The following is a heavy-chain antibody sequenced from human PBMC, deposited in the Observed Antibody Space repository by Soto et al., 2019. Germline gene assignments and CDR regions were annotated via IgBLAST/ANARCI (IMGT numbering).Heavy chain of an antibody. CDR1: GFTFSSYA. V-gene: IGHV3-30*18. J-gene: IGHJ4*02. CDR2: ISYDGSDK. D-gene: IGHD3-16*02. CDR3: AKALGELSPESYDY. Sequence: QEQLVESGGGVVQPGRSLRLSCAASGFTFSSYAMHWVRHAPGKGLEWVAVISYDGSDKYHADSVKGRFTISRDNSKNTLNLQMNSLRADDTAVYYCAKALGELSPESYDYWGQGTLITVSS.